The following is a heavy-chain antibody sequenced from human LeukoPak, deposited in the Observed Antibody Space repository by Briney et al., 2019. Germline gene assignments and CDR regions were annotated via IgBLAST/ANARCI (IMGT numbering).Heavy chain of an antibody. D-gene: IGHD4-17*01. J-gene: IGHJ4*02. Sequence: GGSLRLSCAAAGFTFSSYAMSWVRQAPGKGLEWVSAISGSGGSTYYADSVKGRFTISRDNSKNTLYLQMNSLRAEDTAVYYCAKGGDYGDYAHFDYWGQGTLVTVSS. V-gene: IGHV3-23*01. CDR2: ISGSGGST. CDR3: AKGGDYGDYAHFDY. CDR1: GFTFSSYA.